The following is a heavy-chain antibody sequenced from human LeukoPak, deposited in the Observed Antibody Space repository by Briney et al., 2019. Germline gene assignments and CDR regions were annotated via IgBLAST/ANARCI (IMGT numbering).Heavy chain of an antibody. V-gene: IGHV1-8*01. J-gene: IGHJ4*02. CDR1: GYTFTSYD. CDR2: MNPNSGNT. Sequence: ASVKVSCKASGYTFTSYDTNWVRQATGQGLEWMGWMNPNSGNTGYAQKFQGRVTMTRNTSISTAYMELSSLRSEDTAVYYCARGDDYVWGSYRRAKGYWGQGTLVTVSS. CDR3: ARGDDYVWGSYRRAKGY. D-gene: IGHD3-16*02.